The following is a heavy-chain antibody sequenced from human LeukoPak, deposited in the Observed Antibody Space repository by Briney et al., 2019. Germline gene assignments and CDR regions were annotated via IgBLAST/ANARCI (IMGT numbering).Heavy chain of an antibody. CDR2: INPNSGGT. CDR3: ARAVVAATNWFDP. V-gene: IGHV1-2*02. J-gene: IGHJ5*02. D-gene: IGHD2-15*01. CDR1: GYTFTGYY. Sequence: GASVKVSCKASGYTFTGYYMHWVRQAPGQGLEWMGWINPNSGGTNYAQKFQGRVTMTRDTSISTAYMELSRLRSDDTAVYYCARAVVAATNWFDPWGQGTLVTVSS.